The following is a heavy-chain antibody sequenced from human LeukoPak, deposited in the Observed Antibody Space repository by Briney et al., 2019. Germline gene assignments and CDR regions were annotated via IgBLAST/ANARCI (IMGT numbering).Heavy chain of an antibody. D-gene: IGHD3-9*01. V-gene: IGHV3-30-3*01. CDR3: ARAQDYRLVPFDY. CDR2: ISYDGSNK. J-gene: IGHJ4*02. CDR1: GFTFSSYA. Sequence: GGSLRLSCAASGFTFSSYAMHRVRQAPGKGLEWVAVISYDGSNKYYADSVKGRFTISRDNSKNTLYLQMNSLRAEDTAVYYCARAQDYRLVPFDYWGQGTLVTVSS.